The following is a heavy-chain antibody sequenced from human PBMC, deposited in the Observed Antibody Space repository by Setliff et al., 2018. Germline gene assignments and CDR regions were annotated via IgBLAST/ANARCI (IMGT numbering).Heavy chain of an antibody. Sequence: ASVKVPCKASGYSFTLYAMHWMRQAPGQRLEWMGWMNIDNGKTEYSQEFQDRVTFTRDTFAETAYMELRSLTSDDMAVYYCARGYCDGIGCPAPLYYFDSWDQGTLVTVS. D-gene: IGHD2-21*01. V-gene: IGHV1-3*03. J-gene: IGHJ4*02. CDR3: ARGYCDGIGCPAPLYYFDS. CDR2: MNIDNGKT. CDR1: GYSFTLYA.